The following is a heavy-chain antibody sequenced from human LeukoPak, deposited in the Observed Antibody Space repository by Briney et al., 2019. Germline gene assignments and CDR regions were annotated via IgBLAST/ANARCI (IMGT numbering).Heavy chain of an antibody. J-gene: IGHJ4*02. CDR3: ARSLEYSRWEQIYFDY. D-gene: IGHD6-6*01. CDR1: GGSISSYY. Sequence: SETLSLTCTVSGGSISSYYWSWIRQPPGKGLEWIGYIYYSGSTYYNPSLKSRVTISVDTSKNQFSLKLSSVTAADTAVYYCARSLEYSRWEQIYFDYWGQGTLVTVSS. CDR2: IYYSGST. V-gene: IGHV4-59*01.